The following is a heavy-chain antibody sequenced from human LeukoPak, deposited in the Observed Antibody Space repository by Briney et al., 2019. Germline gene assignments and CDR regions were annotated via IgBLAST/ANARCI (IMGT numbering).Heavy chain of an antibody. Sequence: GGSLRLSCAASGFTFSSYWMSWVRQAPGKGLEWVANIKQDGSEKYYVDSVKGRFTISRDNAKNSLYLQMNSLRAEDTAVYYCARHKGGSSWDPFDYWGQGTLVTVSS. CDR3: ARHKGGSSWDPFDY. V-gene: IGHV3-7*01. CDR1: GFTFSSYW. D-gene: IGHD6-13*01. CDR2: IKQDGSEK. J-gene: IGHJ4*02.